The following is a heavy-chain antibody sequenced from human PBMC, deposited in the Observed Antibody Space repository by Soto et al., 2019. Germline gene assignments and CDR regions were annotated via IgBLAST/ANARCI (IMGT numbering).Heavy chain of an antibody. Sequence: VESLKVCFKGSGYRFAGYWVCCVLQMPGKGLDCMGIIYPGDSDTRYSPSFQGQVNISADKSISNAYLQWSSLKASGTAMYYCARTIIAAHYYYGMEVRGQGTKLTVYS. CDR2: IYPGDSDT. D-gene: IGHD6-6*01. J-gene: IGHJ6*01. CDR3: ARTIIAAHYYYGMEV. CDR1: GYRFAGYW. V-gene: IGHV5-51*01.